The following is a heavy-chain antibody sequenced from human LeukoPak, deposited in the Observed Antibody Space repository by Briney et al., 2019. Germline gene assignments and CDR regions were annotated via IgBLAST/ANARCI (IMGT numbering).Heavy chain of an antibody. Sequence: PSETLSLTCAVYGGSFSGYYWSWIRQPPGKGLEWIGEINHSGSTNYNPSLTSRVTISVDTSKNQFSLKLSSVTAADTAVYYCARAGRGEYCSRTRCSHWFDPRGQGTLVTVSS. CDR3: ARAGRGEYCSRTRCSHWFDP. CDR1: GGSFSGYY. V-gene: IGHV4-34*01. D-gene: IGHD2-2*01. CDR2: INHSGST. J-gene: IGHJ5*02.